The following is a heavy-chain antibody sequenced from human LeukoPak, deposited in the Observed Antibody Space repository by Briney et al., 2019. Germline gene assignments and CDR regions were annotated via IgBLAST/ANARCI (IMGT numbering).Heavy chain of an antibody. CDR2: INTNTGNP. V-gene: IGHV7-4-1*02. CDR3: GRDPRLGIRGYTYGYINH. Sequence: GASVKVSCKTSGYTFTNNAINWVRQAPGQGREWMGWINTNTGNPSYAQGFFTGRYVFSLDTSASTAYLQINGLKADDTAVYYCGRDPRLGIRGYTYGYINHWGQGTLLTVAS. D-gene: IGHD5-18*01. CDR1: GYTFTNNA. J-gene: IGHJ5*02.